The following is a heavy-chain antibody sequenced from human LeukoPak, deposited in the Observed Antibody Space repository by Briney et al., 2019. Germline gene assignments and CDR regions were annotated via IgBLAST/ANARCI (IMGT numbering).Heavy chain of an antibody. CDR1: GFPFSDYG. Sequence: PGGSLRLSCAASGFPFSDYGMHWVRQTPGKGLEWVSSITRDSIYTFYADSVKGRFTISRDNAKNSLYLQMNSLRAEDTAVYYCAREMLAAVAAQSWGQGTLVTVSS. V-gene: IGHV3-21*01. D-gene: IGHD6-19*01. CDR3: AREMLAAVAAQS. CDR2: ITRDSIYT. J-gene: IGHJ5*02.